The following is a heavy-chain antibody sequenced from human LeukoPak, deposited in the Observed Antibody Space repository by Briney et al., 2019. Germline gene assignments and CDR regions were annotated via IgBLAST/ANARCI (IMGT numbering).Heavy chain of an antibody. V-gene: IGHV3-21*01. D-gene: IGHD3-10*01. CDR1: GFTFSDYS. CDR3: ARVRYYYGSGSYYNPYYFDY. CDR2: ISDDSNYI. J-gene: IGHJ4*02. Sequence: GGSLRLSCAASGFTFSDYSMNWVRRAPGKGLEWVSSISDDSNYIYYADSVKGRFTISRDNAKNSLYLQMNSLRAEDTAVYYCARVRYYYGSGSYYNPYYFDYWGQGTLVTVSS.